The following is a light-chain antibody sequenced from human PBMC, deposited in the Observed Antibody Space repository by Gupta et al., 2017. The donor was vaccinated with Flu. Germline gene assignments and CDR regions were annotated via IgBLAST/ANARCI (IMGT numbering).Light chain of an antibody. CDR3: SSYTDTNTFYV. CDR2: DVS. V-gene: IGLV2-14*01. CDR1: TSDVGGYNF. Sequence: QSALTQPASVSASPGQSITISCTGPTSDVGGYNFVSWYQQRPGKAPKLMIYDVSNRPSGVSDRFSGSKSGNTAFLTISGLQAEDETDYYCSSYTDTNTFYVFGTGTKVTVL. J-gene: IGLJ1*01.